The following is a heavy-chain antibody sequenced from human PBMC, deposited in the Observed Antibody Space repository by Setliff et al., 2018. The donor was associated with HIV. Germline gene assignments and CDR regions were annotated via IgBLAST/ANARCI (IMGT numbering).Heavy chain of an antibody. CDR3: AREGQWLDMGDAFDI. D-gene: IGHD6-19*01. CDR1: GYTFTTYA. Sequence: RASVKVSCKASGYTFTTYAMHWVRQAPGQSLEWMGWINAGNGNTKYSQKFQGRVTITRDTSASTAYMDLSSLRSEDTAVYYCAREGQWLDMGDAFDIWGQGTMVTVSS. V-gene: IGHV1-3*01. J-gene: IGHJ3*02. CDR2: INAGNGNT.